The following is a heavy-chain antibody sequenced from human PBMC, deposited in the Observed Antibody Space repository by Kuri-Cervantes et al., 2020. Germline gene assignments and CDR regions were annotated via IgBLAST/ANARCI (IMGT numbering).Heavy chain of an antibody. V-gene: IGHV4-34*01. CDR1: GGSFSGYY. J-gene: IGHJ4*02. CDR2: INHSGST. D-gene: IGHD3-3*01. Sequence: SETLSLTCTVYGGSFSGYYWSWIRQPPGKGLEWIGEINHSGSTNYNPSLKSRVTISIATSKNQFSLKLSSVTAADTAVYYCARGVQSLEWLLYTYYFDYWGQGTLVTVSS. CDR3: ARGVQSLEWLLYTYYFDY.